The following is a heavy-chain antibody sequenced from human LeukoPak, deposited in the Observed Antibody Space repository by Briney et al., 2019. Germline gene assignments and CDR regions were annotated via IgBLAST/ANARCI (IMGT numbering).Heavy chain of an antibody. Sequence: QPGGSLRLSCAASGFTFSSYAMHWVRQAPGKGLEWVAVISYDGSNKYYADSVKGRFTISRDNSKNTLYLQMNSLRAEDTAVYYCASVGRYCSSTSCQSPVVATIIGGAFDIWGQGTMVTVSS. CDR3: ASVGRYCSSTSCQSPVVATIIGGAFDI. V-gene: IGHV3-30*04. CDR2: ISYDGSNK. J-gene: IGHJ3*02. CDR1: GFTFSSYA. D-gene: IGHD2-2*01.